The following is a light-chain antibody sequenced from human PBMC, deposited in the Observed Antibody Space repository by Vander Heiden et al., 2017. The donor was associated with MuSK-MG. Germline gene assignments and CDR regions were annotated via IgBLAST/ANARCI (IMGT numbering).Light chain of an antibody. J-gene: IGLJ3*02. CDR2: VND. CDR1: HSAIGNNY. V-gene: IGLV1-51*01. CDR3: NSWDNNLSNGPWV. Sequence: QSVLTQPPSVSAAPGQKVTISCSGSHSAIGNNYVSWYQQLPGTAPNLIICVNDHRPSGIPDRFSGSKSGTSATLAIPGLQTGDEATYFCNSWDNNLSNGPWVLGGGTKLT.